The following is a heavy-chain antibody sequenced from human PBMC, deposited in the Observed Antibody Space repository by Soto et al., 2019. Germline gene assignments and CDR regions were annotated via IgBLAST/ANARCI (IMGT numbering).Heavy chain of an antibody. V-gene: IGHV3-33*01. CDR2: IWHDGNFK. J-gene: IGHJ4*02. CDR1: GFTFSSFG. CDR3: ARDPAPIGWYDY. D-gene: IGHD6-19*01. Sequence: GGSLRLSCAASGFTFSSFGFHWLRQAPGRGLEWVALIWHDGNFKHYADSVKGRFTISRDNSENTLYLQMTTLRAEDTAVYYCARDPAPIGWYDYWGQGTLVTVSS.